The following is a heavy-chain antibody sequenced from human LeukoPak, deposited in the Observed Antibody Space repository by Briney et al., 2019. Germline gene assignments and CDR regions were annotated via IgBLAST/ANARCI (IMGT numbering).Heavy chain of an antibody. CDR1: GFTFSSYG. V-gene: IGHV3-33*01. J-gene: IGHJ4*02. D-gene: IGHD3-22*01. CDR2: IWYDGSNK. CDR3: ARDRDYYDSSTFDY. Sequence: GRSLRLSCAASGFTFSSYGMHWVRQAPGKGLEWVAVIWYDGSNKYYADSVKGRFTISGDNSKNTLYLQMNSLRAEDTAVYYCARDRDYYDSSTFDYWGQGTLVTVSS.